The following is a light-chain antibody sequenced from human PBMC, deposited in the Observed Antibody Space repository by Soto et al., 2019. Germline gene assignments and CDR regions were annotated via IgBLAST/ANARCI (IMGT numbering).Light chain of an antibody. CDR1: SSDVGGYYF. CDR3: CSYAGSFNYV. J-gene: IGLJ1*01. Sequence: QSVLTQPRSVSGSPGQSVTISCTGTSSDVGGYYFVSWYQQHPGKAPKLMIYDVTKRPSGVPDRFSGSKSGNTASLTISGLQAEDEADYYCCSYAGSFNYVFGTGTQLTVL. V-gene: IGLV2-11*01. CDR2: DVT.